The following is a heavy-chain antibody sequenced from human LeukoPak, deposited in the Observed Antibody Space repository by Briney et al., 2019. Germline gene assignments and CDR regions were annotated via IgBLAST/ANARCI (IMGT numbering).Heavy chain of an antibody. J-gene: IGHJ4*02. CDR1: GYTFTGFY. CDR2: IIPIFGTA. Sequence: ASVKVSCKASGYTFTGFYIHWVRQAPGQGLEWMGGIIPIFGTAIYAQKFQGRVTITADESTSTAYMELSSLRSEDTAVYYCARSSRLYDFWSGYCDYWGQGTLVTVSS. CDR3: ARSSRLYDFWSGYCDY. D-gene: IGHD3-3*01. V-gene: IGHV1-69*13.